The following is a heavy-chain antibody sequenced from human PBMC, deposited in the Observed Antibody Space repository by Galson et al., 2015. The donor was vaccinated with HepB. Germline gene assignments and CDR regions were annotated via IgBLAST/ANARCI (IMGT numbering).Heavy chain of an antibody. CDR3: TTDHQQLVLLRVRYY. CDR1: GFTFSNAW. J-gene: IGHJ4*02. V-gene: IGHV3-15*01. Sequence: SLRLSCAASGFTFSNAWMSWVRQAPGKGLEWVGRIKSKTDGGTTDYAAPVKGRFTISRDDSKNTLYLQMNSLKTEDTAVYYCTTDHQQLVLLRVRYYWGQGTLVTVSS. D-gene: IGHD6-13*01. CDR2: IKSKTDGGTT.